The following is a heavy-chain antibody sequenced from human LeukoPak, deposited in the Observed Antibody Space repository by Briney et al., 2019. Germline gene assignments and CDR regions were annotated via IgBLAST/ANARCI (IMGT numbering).Heavy chain of an antibody. CDR2: ISYDGSNK. Sequence: GGSLRLSCAASGFTFSSYGIHWVRQAPGKGLEWVAVISYDGSNKYYADSVKGRFTISRDNSKNTLHLQMSSLRAEDTAVYYCAKDSGGYTYILDHWGQGTLVTVSS. CDR3: AKDSGGYTYILDH. CDR1: GFTFSSYG. D-gene: IGHD5-18*01. V-gene: IGHV3-30*18. J-gene: IGHJ4*02.